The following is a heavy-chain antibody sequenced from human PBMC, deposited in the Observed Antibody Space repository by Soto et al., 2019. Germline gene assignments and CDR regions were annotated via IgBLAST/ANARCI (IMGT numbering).Heavy chain of an antibody. D-gene: IGHD2-15*01. CDR2: IIPIFGTA. CDR3: AMTASCSGGSCSFDY. CDR1: GGTFSSYA. J-gene: IGHJ4*02. V-gene: IGHV1-69*12. Sequence: QVQLVQSGAEVKKPGSSVKVSCKASGGTFSSYAISWVRQAPGQGLEWMGGIIPIFGTANYAQKFQGRVTITADESTSTAYRELSSLSSEVTAVYYCAMTASCSGGSCSFDYWGQGTLVTVSS.